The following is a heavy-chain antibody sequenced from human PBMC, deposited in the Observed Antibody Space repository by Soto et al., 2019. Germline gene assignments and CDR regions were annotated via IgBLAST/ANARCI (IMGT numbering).Heavy chain of an antibody. Sequence: SETLSLTCTVSGGSISSYYWSWIRQPPGKGLEWIGYIYYSGSTNYNPSLKSRVTISVDTSKNQFSLKLSSVTAADTAVYYCARDRGYDFWSGLEGWRYYMDVWGKGTTVTVSS. CDR3: ARDRGYDFWSGLEGWRYYMDV. CDR2: IYYSGST. D-gene: IGHD3-3*01. CDR1: GGSISSYY. J-gene: IGHJ6*03. V-gene: IGHV4-59*01.